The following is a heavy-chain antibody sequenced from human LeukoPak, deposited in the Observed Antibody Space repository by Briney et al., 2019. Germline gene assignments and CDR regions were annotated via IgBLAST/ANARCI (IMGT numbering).Heavy chain of an antibody. D-gene: IGHD2-21*01. J-gene: IGHJ6*02. Sequence: HPGGSLRLSCTASGFTVSSNYMSWVRQAPGKGLEWVSVFYGGGTTYYADSVKGRFTSSRDNSKNTLYLEMTGLRAEDTAVYYCASSRSIVGHYYYYGMDVWGQGTTVTVSS. CDR2: FYGGGTT. V-gene: IGHV3-53*01. CDR1: GFTVSSNY. CDR3: ASSRSIVGHYYYYGMDV.